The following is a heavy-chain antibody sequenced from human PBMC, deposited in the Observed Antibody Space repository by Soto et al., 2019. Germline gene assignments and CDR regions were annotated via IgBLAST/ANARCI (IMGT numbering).Heavy chain of an antibody. Sequence: PSETLSLTCTVSGGSISSGDYYWSWIRQPPGKGLEWVGYIYYSGSTYYNPSLKSRVTISVDTSKNQFSLKLSSVTAADTAVYYCARVFEEGGNSIDYWGQGTLVTVSS. CDR2: IYYSGST. V-gene: IGHV4-30-4*01. J-gene: IGHJ4*02. CDR1: GGSISSGDYY. CDR3: ARVFEEGGNSIDY. D-gene: IGHD2-21*02.